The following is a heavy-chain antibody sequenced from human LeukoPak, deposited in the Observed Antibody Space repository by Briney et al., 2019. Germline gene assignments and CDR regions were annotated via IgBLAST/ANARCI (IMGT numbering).Heavy chain of an antibody. CDR3: ARGWDSGYGYYGMDI. V-gene: IGHV4-59*01. CDR2: TYNSGTT. Sequence: PSETLSLTCTVSGGSISSYYWSWIRQPPGKRLEWIGLTYNSGTTTYNPSLKSRVTMSLDTSKNQFSLTLTSVTAADTALYYCARGWDSGYGYYGMDIWGQGTTVTVSS. J-gene: IGHJ6*02. D-gene: IGHD5-12*01. CDR1: GGSISSYY.